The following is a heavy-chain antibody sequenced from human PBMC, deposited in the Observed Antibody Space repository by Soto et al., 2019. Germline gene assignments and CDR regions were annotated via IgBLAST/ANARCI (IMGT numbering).Heavy chain of an antibody. CDR1: GFTFTSSA. D-gene: IGHD3-3*01. CDR3: AADRDSWSGYTDSGMYV. CDR2: IVVGSGNT. J-gene: IGHJ6*02. Sequence: SVKVSCKASGFTFTSSAVQWVRQARGQRLEWIGWIVVGSGNTNYAQKFQERVTITRDMSTSTAYMELSSLRSEDTAVYYCAADRDSWSGYTDSGMYVWGQGTKVTVSS. V-gene: IGHV1-58*01.